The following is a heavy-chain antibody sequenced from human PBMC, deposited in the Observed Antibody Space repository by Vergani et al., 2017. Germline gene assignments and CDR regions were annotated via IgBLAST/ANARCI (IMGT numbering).Heavy chain of an antibody. J-gene: IGHJ4*02. CDR3: ARGDRTVTTEFDY. V-gene: IGHV3-48*01. CDR1: GFTFSSYS. CDR2: ISSSSSTI. Sequence: EVQLVESGGGLVQPGGSLRLSCAASGFTFSSYSMHWVRQAPGKGLEWVSYISSSSSTIYYADSVKGRFTMSRDNAKNSLYLQMNSLRAEDTAVYYCARGDRTVTTEFDYWGQGTLVTVSS. D-gene: IGHD4-17*01.